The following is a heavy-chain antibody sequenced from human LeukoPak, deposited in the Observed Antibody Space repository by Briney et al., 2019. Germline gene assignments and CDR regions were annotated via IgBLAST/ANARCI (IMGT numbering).Heavy chain of an antibody. J-gene: IGHJ6*03. Sequence: SETLSLTCTVSGGSISSYYWSWIRQPAGKGLEWIGRIYTSGSTNYNPSLKSRVTMSVDTSKNQFSLKLGSVTAADTAVYYCARGRRGLWFGESYYYYMDVWGKGTTVTISS. CDR1: GGSISSYY. D-gene: IGHD3-10*01. CDR2: IYTSGST. CDR3: ARGRRGLWFGESYYYYMDV. V-gene: IGHV4-4*07.